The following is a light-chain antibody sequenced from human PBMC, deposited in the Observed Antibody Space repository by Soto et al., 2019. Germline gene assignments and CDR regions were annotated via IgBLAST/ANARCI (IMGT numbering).Light chain of an antibody. Sequence: EMVMTQSPVTLSGAPGERLTLSCRASRTSSRNLALYQQTPGPAPMLLIYCASTRATGMPDMISCRGSGLEFTLTFNSLQSEDFAMYYCQPHNNWPVVTFGGGTRVEIK. CDR1: RTSSRN. CDR2: CAS. CDR3: QPHNNWPVVT. J-gene: IGKJ4*01. V-gene: IGKV3-15*01.